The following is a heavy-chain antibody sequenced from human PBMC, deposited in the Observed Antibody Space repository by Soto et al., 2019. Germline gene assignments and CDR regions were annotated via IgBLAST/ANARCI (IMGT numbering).Heavy chain of an antibody. CDR2: ISSSGSTI. CDR1: GFTFSSYE. J-gene: IGHJ6*02. D-gene: IGHD3-3*01. V-gene: IGHV3-48*03. Sequence: GGSLRLSCAASGFTFSSYEMNWVRQAPGKGLEWVSYISSSGSTIYYADSVKGRFTISRDNAKNSLYLKINSLRAEDTAVYYCARGTYYDFWSGYQKLPYYYYGMDVWGQGTTFTVSS. CDR3: ARGTYYDFWSGYQKLPYYYYGMDV.